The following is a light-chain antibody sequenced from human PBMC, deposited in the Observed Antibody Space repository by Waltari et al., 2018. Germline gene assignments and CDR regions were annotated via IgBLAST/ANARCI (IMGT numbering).Light chain of an antibody. CDR2: DAS. CDR3: QETNTFPIT. J-gene: IGKJ5*01. V-gene: IGKV1D-12*01. CDR1: QDISNQ. Sequence: DIQLTLSPSSVSASVGDTVTIPCRASQDISNQLTWYQQRPGKAPKFLIYDASTLESGVPSRFSGSGSGTDFTLTVRSLQPEDFATYYCQETNTFPITFGQGTRLEIK.